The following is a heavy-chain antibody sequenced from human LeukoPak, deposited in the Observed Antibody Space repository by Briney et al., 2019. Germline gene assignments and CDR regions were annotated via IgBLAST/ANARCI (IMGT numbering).Heavy chain of an antibody. CDR1: GFTFSSYA. D-gene: IGHD2-2*01. V-gene: IGHV3-30-3*01. J-gene: IGHJ4*02. Sequence: GGSLRLSCAASGFTFSSYAMHWVRQAPGKGLEWVAVISYDGSNKYYADSVKGRFTISRDNSKNTLYLQMNGLRAEDTAVYYCARVGVGYCSSTSCSDPYFDYWGQGTLVTVSS. CDR3: ARVGVGYCSSTSCSDPYFDY. CDR2: ISYDGSNK.